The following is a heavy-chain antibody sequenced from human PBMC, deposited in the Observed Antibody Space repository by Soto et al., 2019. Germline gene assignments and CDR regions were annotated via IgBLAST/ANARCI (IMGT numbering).Heavy chain of an antibody. CDR2: IYYSGST. J-gene: IGHJ4*02. CDR3: ASPSITMVRGVITFDY. CDR1: GGSISSSSYY. Sequence: PSETLSLTCTVSGGSISSSSYYWGWIRQPPGKGLEWIGSIYYSGSTYYNPSLKSRVTISVDTSKNQFSLKLSSVTAADTAVYYCASPSITMVRGVITFDYWGQGTLVTVYS. V-gene: IGHV4-39*01. D-gene: IGHD3-10*01.